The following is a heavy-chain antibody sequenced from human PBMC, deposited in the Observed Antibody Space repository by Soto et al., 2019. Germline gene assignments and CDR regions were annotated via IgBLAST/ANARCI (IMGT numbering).Heavy chain of an antibody. CDR3: AKDSAGLRRASFGGFQH. D-gene: IGHD3-16*01. V-gene: IGHV3-23*01. CDR1: GFTFSSYA. J-gene: IGHJ1*01. Sequence: EVQLLESGGGLVQPGGSLRLSCAASGFTFSSYAMSWVRQAPGKGLEWVSAISGSGGSTYYADSVKGRFTISRDNSKDSLYLQMISLRAEDTAVYYCAKDSAGLRRASFGGFQHWGQGTLVTVSS. CDR2: ISGSGGST.